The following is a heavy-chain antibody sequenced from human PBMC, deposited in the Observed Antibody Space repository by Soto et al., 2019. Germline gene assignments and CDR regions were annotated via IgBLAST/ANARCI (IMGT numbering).Heavy chain of an antibody. V-gene: IGHV4-39*01. J-gene: IGHJ5*02. CDR2: IYYSGST. D-gene: IGHD3-3*01. CDR1: GGSISSSSYY. CDR3: ARPSTMYYDFWSGYSYWFDP. Sequence: PSGTLSFTCTVSGGSISSSSYYWGWIRQPPGKGLEWIGSIYYSGSTYYNPSLKSRVTISVDTSKNQFSLKLSSVTAADTAVYYCARPSTMYYDFWSGYSYWFDPWGQGTLVT.